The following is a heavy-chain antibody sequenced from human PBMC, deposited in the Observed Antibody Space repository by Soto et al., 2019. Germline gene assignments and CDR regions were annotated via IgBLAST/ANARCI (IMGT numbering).Heavy chain of an antibody. CDR3: AKEIGYSGYEGAFEI. Sequence: EVQLVESGGGLVQPGGSLRLSCAASGFTFGAYAIHWVRQAPGKGLEWVSGISWNRGRIGYADFVKGRFTISRDNAKNPLYLQMNSLRAEDTAVYYCAKEIGYSGYEGAFEIWGKGTMVTVSS. V-gene: IGHV3-9*01. D-gene: IGHD5-12*01. J-gene: IGHJ3*02. CDR2: ISWNRGRI. CDR1: GFTFGAYA.